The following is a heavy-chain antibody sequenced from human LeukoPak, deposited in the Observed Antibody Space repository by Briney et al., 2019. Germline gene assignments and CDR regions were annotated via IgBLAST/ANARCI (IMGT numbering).Heavy chain of an antibody. D-gene: IGHD5-12*01. CDR3: ARGGWLRYYYFDY. CDR2: INHSGST. Sequence: SETLSLTCAVYGGSFSGYYWSWIRQPPGKGLEWIGEINHSGSTNYNPSPKSRVTISVDTSKSQFSLKLSSVTAADTAVYYCARGGWLRYYYFDYWGQGTLVTVSS. CDR1: GGSFSGYY. V-gene: IGHV4-34*01. J-gene: IGHJ4*02.